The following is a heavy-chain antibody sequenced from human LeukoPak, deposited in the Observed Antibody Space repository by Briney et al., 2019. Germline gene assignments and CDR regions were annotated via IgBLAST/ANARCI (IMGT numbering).Heavy chain of an antibody. V-gene: IGHV3-30-3*01. CDR3: AREGDMRGAFDI. D-gene: IGHD3-9*01. CDR1: GFTFSSYA. CDR2: ISYDGSNK. Sequence: GGSLRLSCAASGFTFSSYAMHWVRQAPGKGLEWVAVISYDGSNKYYADSVKGRFTISRDNSKNTLYLQMNSLRAEDTAVYYCAREGDMRGAFDIWGQGTMVTVSS. J-gene: IGHJ3*02.